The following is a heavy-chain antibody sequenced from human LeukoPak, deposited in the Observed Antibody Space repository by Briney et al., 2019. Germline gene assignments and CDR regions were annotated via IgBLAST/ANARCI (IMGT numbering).Heavy chain of an antibody. V-gene: IGHV3-23*01. CDR1: GFTFSNNA. CDR2: ITGSGVST. J-gene: IGHJ4*02. CDR3: AKRRGATNSDFDY. Sequence: GGSLRLSCAASGFTFSNNAMSWVRQAPGKGLEWVSAITGSGVSTFYADSVKGRFTISRDNSKNTLYLEMNSLRVEDTAVYYCAKRRGATNSDFDYWGQGTLVTVSS. D-gene: IGHD1-26*01.